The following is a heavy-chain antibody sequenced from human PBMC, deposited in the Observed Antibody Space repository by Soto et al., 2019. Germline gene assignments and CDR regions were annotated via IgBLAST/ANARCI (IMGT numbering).Heavy chain of an antibody. Sequence: GGSLRLSCAASGFTFSIFSMNWVRQAPGKGLEWVSYIDSRTTTIYYADSVKGRFTISRDNARNSLYLQMNSLRDEDTAVYYCARRTGYYRSANFDDWGLGTLVTVSS. D-gene: IGHD3-9*01. CDR1: GFTFSIFS. V-gene: IGHV3-48*02. CDR2: IDSRTTTI. J-gene: IGHJ4*02. CDR3: ARRTGYYRSANFDD.